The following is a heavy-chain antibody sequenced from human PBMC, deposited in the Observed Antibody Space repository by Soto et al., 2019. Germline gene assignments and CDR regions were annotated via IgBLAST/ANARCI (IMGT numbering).Heavy chain of an antibody. CDR3: ARGFGRFNY. CDR2: IDGSGATK. V-gene: IGHV3-48*03. J-gene: IGHJ4*02. D-gene: IGHD3-10*01. Sequence: PGGSLRLSCGVSGFTFNDFEMNWVRQAPGKGPEWLAYIDGSGATKKYADSVRGRFTISRDNPNSSLFLQMSSLSAADTAIYYCARGFGRFNYWGQGTLVSVSS. CDR1: GFTFNDFE.